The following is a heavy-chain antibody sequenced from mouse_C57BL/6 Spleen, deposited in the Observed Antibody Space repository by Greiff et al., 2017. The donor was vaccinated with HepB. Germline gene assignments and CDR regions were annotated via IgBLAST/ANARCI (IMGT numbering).Heavy chain of an antibody. CDR2: IYPGDGDT. CDR3: ARWLLPRYVEV. J-gene: IGHJ1*03. Sequence: VQLQQSGAELVKPGASVKISCKASGYAFSSYWMNWVKQRPGKGLEWIGQIYPGDGDTNYNGKFKGKATLTADNSSSTAYMQLSSLTSEDSAVYFCARWLLPRYVEVWGTGTTVTVSS. V-gene: IGHV1-80*01. D-gene: IGHD2-3*01. CDR1: GYAFSSYW.